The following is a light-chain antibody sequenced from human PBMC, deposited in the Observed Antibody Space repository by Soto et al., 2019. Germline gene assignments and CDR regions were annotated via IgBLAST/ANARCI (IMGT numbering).Light chain of an antibody. CDR2: ASS. V-gene: IGKV1-39*01. CDR3: QQSYITLP. CDR1: QSISSY. J-gene: IGKJ3*01. Sequence: DIQMTQSPSSLSASVGDRVTITCRASQSISSYLNWYQQKPGKAPKLLIYASSSLQSGVQSRFSGSGSGTDFTLTISSQQPEDFATYYCQQSYITLPFGPRTKVDIK.